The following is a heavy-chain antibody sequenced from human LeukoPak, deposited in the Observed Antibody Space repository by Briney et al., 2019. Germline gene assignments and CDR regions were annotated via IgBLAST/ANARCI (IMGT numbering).Heavy chain of an antibody. CDR1: GFTFSSYC. D-gene: IGHD2-15*01. V-gene: IGHV3-33*01. Sequence: GGSLRLSCAASGFTFSSYCMHWVRQAPGKGLEWLAVIWYDGSNIYYADSVKGRFTISRDNAKNSLYLQMNSLRPEDTAVYYCAREAAPVAAAQPDAVDIWGQGTMVTVSS. J-gene: IGHJ3*02. CDR2: IWYDGSNI. CDR3: AREAAPVAAAQPDAVDI.